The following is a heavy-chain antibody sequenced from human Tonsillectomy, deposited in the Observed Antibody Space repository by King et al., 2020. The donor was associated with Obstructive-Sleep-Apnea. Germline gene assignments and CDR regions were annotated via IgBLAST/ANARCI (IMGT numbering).Heavy chain of an antibody. J-gene: IGHJ3*02. D-gene: IGHD3-22*01. Sequence: VQLQESGPGLVKPSETLSLTCTVSGGSISSYYWSWIRQPPGKGLEWIGYIYDSGSTNYNPSLKSRLTISVDTSKNQFSLKLSSVTAADTAVYYCARDFQWESGGYYYEGGAFDIWGQGTMVTVSS. CDR1: GGSISSYY. V-gene: IGHV4-59*01. CDR2: IYDSGST. CDR3: ARDFQWESGGYYYEGGAFDI.